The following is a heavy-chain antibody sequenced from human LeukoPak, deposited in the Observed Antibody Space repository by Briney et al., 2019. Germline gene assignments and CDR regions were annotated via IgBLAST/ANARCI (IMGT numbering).Heavy chain of an antibody. Sequence: PGGSLRLSCAASGFTFSSYAMSWVRQAPGKGLEWVSAISGSGGSTYYADSVKGRFTISRDNSKNTLFLQTNSLRAEDTAVYYCAKGSLTIWYAFDIWGQGTMVTVSS. CDR2: ISGSGGST. CDR1: GFTFSSYA. J-gene: IGHJ3*02. V-gene: IGHV3-23*01. D-gene: IGHD2-8*02. CDR3: AKGSLTIWYAFDI.